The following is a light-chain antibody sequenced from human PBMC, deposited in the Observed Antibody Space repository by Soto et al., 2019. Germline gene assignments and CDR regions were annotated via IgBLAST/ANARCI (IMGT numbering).Light chain of an antibody. Sequence: DIQMTQSPSTLSVSVGDRVTITCRASQSVSSWFALYQQKPGKAPNLLIYKASTFDSGVPSRFSGSGSGTEFTLTISSLQPDDFATYYCQQYNSYPLTFGGGTKVEIK. J-gene: IGKJ4*01. CDR1: QSVSSW. CDR3: QQYNSYPLT. CDR2: KAS. V-gene: IGKV1-5*03.